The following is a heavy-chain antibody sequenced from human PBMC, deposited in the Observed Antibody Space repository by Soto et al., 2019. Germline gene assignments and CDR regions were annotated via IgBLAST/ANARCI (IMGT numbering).Heavy chain of an antibody. Sequence: ASVKVSCKASGYTFTGYYVHWVREAPGQGPEWMGWINPETGGTSYAQKFQGRVTLSRDTSINTAYLELSSLRFDDAAVYFCARERFQVISDGMDVWGQGTTVTVS. D-gene: IGHD2-21*01. V-gene: IGHV1-2*02. CDR1: GYTFTGYY. CDR3: ARERFQVISDGMDV. CDR2: INPETGGT. J-gene: IGHJ6*02.